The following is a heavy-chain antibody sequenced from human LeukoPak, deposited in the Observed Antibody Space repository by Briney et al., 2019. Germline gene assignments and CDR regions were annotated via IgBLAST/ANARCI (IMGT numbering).Heavy chain of an antibody. CDR2: ISGSGGST. CDR3: AKEASELGTFKDAFDI. V-gene: IGHV3-23*01. D-gene: IGHD7-27*01. CDR1: GFTFSSYA. Sequence: GGSLRLSCAASGFTFSSYAMSWVRQAPGKGLEWVSAISGSGGSTYYADSVKGRFTISRDNSKNTLYLQMNSLRAEDTAVYYCAKEASELGTFKDAFDIWGKGTMVTVSS. J-gene: IGHJ3*02.